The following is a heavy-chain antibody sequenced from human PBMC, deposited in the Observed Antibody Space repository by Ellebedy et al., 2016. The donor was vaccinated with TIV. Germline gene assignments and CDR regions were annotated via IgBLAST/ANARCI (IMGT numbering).Heavy chain of an antibody. CDR2: ISYDGSNK. D-gene: IGHD6-13*01. Sequence: GESLKISCAASGFTFSSYAMHWVRQAPGKGLEWVAVISYDGSNKYYADSVKGRFTISRDNSKNTLYLQMNSLRAEDTAVYYCATSRFIAAAGTGVDVWGQGTTVTVSS. CDR3: ATSRFIAAAGTGVDV. J-gene: IGHJ6*02. CDR1: GFTFSSYA. V-gene: IGHV3-30-3*01.